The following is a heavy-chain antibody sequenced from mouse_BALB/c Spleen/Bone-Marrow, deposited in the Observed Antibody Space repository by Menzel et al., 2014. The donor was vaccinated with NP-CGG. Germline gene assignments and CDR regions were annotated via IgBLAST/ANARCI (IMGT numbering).Heavy chain of an antibody. Sequence: VKLVDSGPGLVAPSQSLSITCTVSGFSLTGYGVSWVRQPPGKGLEWLGMIWGDGSTDYNSALKSRLSINKDNSKSQVFLKMNSLQTDDTARYYCARDSFLITRALDYWGQGTSVTVSS. CDR3: ARDSFLITRALDY. CDR1: GFSLTGYG. J-gene: IGHJ4*01. V-gene: IGHV2-6-7*01. CDR2: IWGDGST. D-gene: IGHD2-4*01.